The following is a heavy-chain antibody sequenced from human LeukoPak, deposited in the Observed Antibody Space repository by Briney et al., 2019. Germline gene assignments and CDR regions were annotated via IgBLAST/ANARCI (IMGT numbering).Heavy chain of an antibody. V-gene: IGHV3-21*01. CDR3: ATQTGRGY. Sequence: SGGSLRLSCAASGFTFSSYGMHWVRQAPGKGLEWVSSISSSSSYIYYADSVKGRFTISRDNAKNSLYLQMNSLRAEDTAVYYCATQTGRGYWGQGTLVTVSS. J-gene: IGHJ4*02. D-gene: IGHD7-27*01. CDR1: GFTFSSYG. CDR2: ISSSSSYI.